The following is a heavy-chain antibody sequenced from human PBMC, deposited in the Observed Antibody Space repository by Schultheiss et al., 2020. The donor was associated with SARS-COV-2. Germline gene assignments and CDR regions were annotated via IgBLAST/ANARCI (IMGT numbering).Heavy chain of an antibody. Sequence: GESLKISCAASGFTFSSYGMHWVRQAPGKGLEWVAVISNDGSNKYYADSVKGRFTISRDNSKNTLYLQMNRLRAEDTAVYYCAKDHASGSGSYNVWGQGTTVTVSS. CDR2: ISNDGSNK. D-gene: IGHD3-10*01. J-gene: IGHJ6*02. V-gene: IGHV3-30*18. CDR1: GFTFSSYG. CDR3: AKDHASGSGSYNV.